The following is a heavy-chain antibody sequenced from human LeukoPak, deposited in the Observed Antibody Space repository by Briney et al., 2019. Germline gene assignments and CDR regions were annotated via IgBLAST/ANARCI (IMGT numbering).Heavy chain of an antibody. Sequence: GGSLRLSCAASGFTFSTSWMSWVRQAPGKGLEWVASIKIDGSVKYYMDSVKGRFTISRDNAKNSLYLQMNSLRAEDTAVYYCARAYQWGKGTTVTISS. CDR3: ARAYQ. V-gene: IGHV3-7*01. CDR2: IKIDGSVK. CDR1: GFTFSTSW. D-gene: IGHD2-21*01. J-gene: IGHJ6*04.